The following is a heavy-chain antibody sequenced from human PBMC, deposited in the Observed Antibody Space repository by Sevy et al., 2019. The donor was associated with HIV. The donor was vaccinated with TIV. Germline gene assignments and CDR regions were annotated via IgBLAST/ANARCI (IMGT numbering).Heavy chain of an antibody. CDR3: ARAESVSTTHAMDV. Sequence: GGSLRLSCAASGFNFSSYWMHWVRQAPGKGLVWVSRISSDGSITNYADSVKGRFTFSRDNAKNTVYLQMNSLRVEDKALYYCARAESVSTTHAMDVWGQGTTVTVSS. CDR2: ISSDGSIT. D-gene: IGHD4-17*01. CDR1: GFNFSSYW. J-gene: IGHJ6*01. V-gene: IGHV3-74*01.